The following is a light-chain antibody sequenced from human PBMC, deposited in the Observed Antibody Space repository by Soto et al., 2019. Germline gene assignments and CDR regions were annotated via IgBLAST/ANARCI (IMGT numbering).Light chain of an antibody. CDR2: GAS. J-gene: IGKJ5*01. Sequence: EIVLKQSPATLSLSQGERATLSCRASQSVSINLAWYQQKPGQAPRLLIYGASTRATGIPARFSGSGSGTEFTLTISSLQSEDFAVYYCQQYNNWPPITFGQVTRLEIK. CDR1: QSVSIN. CDR3: QQYNNWPPIT. V-gene: IGKV3-15*01.